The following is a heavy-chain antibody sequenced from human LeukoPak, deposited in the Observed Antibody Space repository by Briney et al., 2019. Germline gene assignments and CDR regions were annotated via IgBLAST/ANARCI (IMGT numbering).Heavy chain of an antibody. CDR1: GGSISTYY. Sequence: SETLSLTCTMSGGSISGGSISTYYWTWIRQPPGKGLEWIGYVFYSGSTNYNPSLKSRVTISLDMSKNQFSLKLNSVTAADTAVYYCTRRVARTGIYAFDIWGQGTMVTVSS. V-gene: IGHV4-59*01. J-gene: IGHJ3*02. CDR3: TRRVARTGIYAFDI. D-gene: IGHD1-1*01. CDR2: VFYSGST.